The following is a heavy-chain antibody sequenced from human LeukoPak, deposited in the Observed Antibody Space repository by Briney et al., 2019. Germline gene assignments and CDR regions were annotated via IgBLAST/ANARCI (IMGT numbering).Heavy chain of an antibody. CDR1: GGSLSSSNYY. CDR3: ARYVSGSYFDY. V-gene: IGHV4-39*07. Sequence: SETLSLTCTVSGGSLSSSNYYWGWIRQPPGKGLEWIGSIYYSGSTYYNPSLKSRVTISVDTSKNQFSLKLSSVTAADTAVYYCARYVSGSYFDYWGQGTLVTVSS. D-gene: IGHD1-26*01. CDR2: IYYSGST. J-gene: IGHJ4*02.